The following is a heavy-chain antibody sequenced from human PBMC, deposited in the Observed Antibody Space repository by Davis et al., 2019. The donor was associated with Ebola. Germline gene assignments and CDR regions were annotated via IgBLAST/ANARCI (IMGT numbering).Heavy chain of an antibody. Sequence: AASVKVSCKASGGTFSSYAISWVRQAPRQGLEWMGGIIPIFGTANYAQKFQGRVTITADKSTSTAYMELSSLRSEDTAVYYCARAVVVPYYGMDVWGQGTTVTVSS. CDR1: GGTFSSYA. CDR2: IIPIFGTA. V-gene: IGHV1-69*06. D-gene: IGHD2-2*01. J-gene: IGHJ6*02. CDR3: ARAVVVPYYGMDV.